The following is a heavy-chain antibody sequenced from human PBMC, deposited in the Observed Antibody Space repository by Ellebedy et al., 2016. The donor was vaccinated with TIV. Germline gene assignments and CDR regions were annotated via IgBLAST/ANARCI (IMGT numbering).Heavy chain of an antibody. J-gene: IGHJ4*02. D-gene: IGHD1-7*01. CDR3: ARNPTGTKFFDY. Sequence: GESLKISCAASGFTFSSYGMHWVRQAPGKGLEWVAVIWYDGSNKYYADSVKGRFTISRDNSKNTLYLQMNSLRAEDTAVYYCARNPTGTKFFDYWGQGTLVTVSS. CDR1: GFTFSSYG. CDR2: IWYDGSNK. V-gene: IGHV3-33*01.